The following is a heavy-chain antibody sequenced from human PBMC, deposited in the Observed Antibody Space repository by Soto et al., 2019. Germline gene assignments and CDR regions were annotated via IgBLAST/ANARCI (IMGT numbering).Heavy chain of an antibody. CDR3: ARLRLTGYFDY. J-gene: IGHJ4*02. V-gene: IGHV3-11*05. CDR1: GFTFSDHY. CDR2: ISTSSSYT. Sequence: QVQLVESGGGLVKPGGSLRLSCVASGFTFSDHYMTWIRQAPGKGLEWLSYISTSSSYTNYAVSVKGRFTISRDNAMNSLYLQMNSLRAKDTAVYYCARLRLTGYFDYWGQGTLVTVSS.